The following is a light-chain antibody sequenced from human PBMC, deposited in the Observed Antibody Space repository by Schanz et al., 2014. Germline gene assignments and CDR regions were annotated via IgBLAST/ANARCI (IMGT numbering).Light chain of an antibody. CDR1: SSDVGVYNY. Sequence: QSALTQPASVSGSPGQSITISCSGSSSDVGVYNYVSWYQHHPGKAPKLMIYDVSYRPSGVSNRFSGSKSGNTASLTISGLQAEDEADYYCSSYTSSSTQVFGGGTKLTVL. V-gene: IGLV2-14*03. CDR3: SSYTSSSTQV. J-gene: IGLJ3*02. CDR2: DVS.